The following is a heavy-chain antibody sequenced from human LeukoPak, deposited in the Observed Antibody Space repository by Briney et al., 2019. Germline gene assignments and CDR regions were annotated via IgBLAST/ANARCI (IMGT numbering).Heavy chain of an antibody. V-gene: IGHV3-74*01. CDR2: INSDGSST. CDR3: TTNPIGGFDY. J-gene: IGHJ4*02. Sequence: EGSLRLSCAASGFTFSRYWMHWVRQAPGKGLVWVSRINSDGSSTSYADSVKGRFTISRDNAKNTLYVQMNSLRAEDTAVYYCTTNPIGGFDYWGQGTLVTVST. CDR1: GFTFSRYW. D-gene: IGHD3-3*01.